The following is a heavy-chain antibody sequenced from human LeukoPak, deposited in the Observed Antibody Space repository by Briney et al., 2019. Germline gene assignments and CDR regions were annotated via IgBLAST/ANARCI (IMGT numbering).Heavy chain of an antibody. CDR2: INHSGST. D-gene: IGHD5/OR15-5a*01. J-gene: IGHJ5*02. V-gene: IGHV4-34*01. CDR1: GGSFSGYY. CDR3: ASVPYSVYDS. Sequence: SETLSLTCAVYGGSFSGYYWSWIRQPPGKGLEWIGEINHSGSTNYNPSLKSRVTISVDTSKNQFSPKLSSVTAADTAVYYCASVPYSVYDSWGQGTLVTVSS.